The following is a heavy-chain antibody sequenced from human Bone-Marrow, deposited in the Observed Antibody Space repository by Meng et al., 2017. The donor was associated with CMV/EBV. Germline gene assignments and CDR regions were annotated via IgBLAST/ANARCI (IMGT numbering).Heavy chain of an antibody. V-gene: IGHV3-23*03. Sequence: GESLKISCVASGFTFSSYAMSWARQAPGKGLEWVSLIYSGGSDTYYADSVKGRFTISRDNSQNTLYLQMNSLRAEDTALYYCAKRNGAAAGTTDYWGQGPLVTVSS. D-gene: IGHD6-13*01. CDR3: AKRNGAAAGTTDY. J-gene: IGHJ4*02. CDR1: GFTFSSYA. CDR2: IYSGGSDT.